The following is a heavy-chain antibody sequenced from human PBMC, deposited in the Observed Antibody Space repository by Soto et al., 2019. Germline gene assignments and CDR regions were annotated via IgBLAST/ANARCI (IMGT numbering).Heavy chain of an antibody. D-gene: IGHD1-26*01. CDR3: GKDVGDYVPYYYGVDV. Sequence: QVQLVESRGGVVQPGTSLRLSCAASGFTFKTHAMHWVRQAPGKGLEWMAVIAYDGNEKFYADSVNGRFTISRQNSKNELYLQINPLRNEDTAVYYCGKDVGDYVPYYYGVDVWGQGTTVTVSS. CDR2: IAYDGNEK. CDR1: GFTFKTHA. V-gene: IGHV3-30*18. J-gene: IGHJ6*02.